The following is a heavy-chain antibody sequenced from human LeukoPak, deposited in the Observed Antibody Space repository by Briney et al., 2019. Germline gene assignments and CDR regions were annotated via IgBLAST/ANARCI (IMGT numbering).Heavy chain of an antibody. J-gene: IGHJ6*02. Sequence: GGSLRLSCAASGFTFSSFAVSWVRQAPGKGLEWVSAISGSGASTYYTDSVKGRFCISRDSTRNTLFLQMNSLRAEDTAVYYWAKNQDGYYCYGMDVRRQGTTVTVSS. CDR3: AKNQDGYYCYGMDV. D-gene: IGHD1-14*01. CDR1: GFTFSSFA. V-gene: IGHV3-23*01. CDR2: ISGSGAST.